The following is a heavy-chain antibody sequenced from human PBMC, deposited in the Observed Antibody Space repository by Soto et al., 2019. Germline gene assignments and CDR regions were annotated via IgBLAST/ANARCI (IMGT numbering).Heavy chain of an antibody. V-gene: IGHV3-21*01. Sequence: LRLSCAAAGFTFSSYSMNWVRQAPGKGLEWVSSISSSSSYIYYADSVKGRFTISRDNAKNSLYLQMNSLRAEDTAVYYCARDYGVTGTIDYWGQGTLVTVSS. CDR2: ISSSSSYI. J-gene: IGHJ4*02. CDR3: ARDYGVTGTIDY. CDR1: GFTFSSYS. D-gene: IGHD1-7*01.